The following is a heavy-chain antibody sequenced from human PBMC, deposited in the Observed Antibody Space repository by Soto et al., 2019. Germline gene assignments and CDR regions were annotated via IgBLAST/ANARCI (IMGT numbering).Heavy chain of an antibody. D-gene: IGHD3-22*01. J-gene: IGHJ3*02. CDR1: GYTITELS. CDR2: FDPEDGST. V-gene: IGHV1-24*01. Sequence: ASVKVCCKVSGYTITELSRHWVRQAHGKGLEWMGGFDPEDGSTSYAQKFQGRVTMTRDTSTSTVYMELSSLRSEDTAVYYCARDRYDSSGYAPFDAFDIWGQGTMVTVSS. CDR3: ARDRYDSSGYAPFDAFDI.